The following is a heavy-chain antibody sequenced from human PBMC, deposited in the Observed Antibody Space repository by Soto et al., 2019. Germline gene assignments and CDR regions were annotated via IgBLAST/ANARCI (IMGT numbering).Heavy chain of an antibody. CDR3: AKDTRAAAFDP. CDR2: VSWNSGSI. CDR1: GFTFDDYA. V-gene: IGHV3-9*01. Sequence: EVQLVESGGGLVQPGRSLRLSCAASGFTFDDYAMHWVRQAPGKGLAWVSGVSWNSGSIGYADSVKGRFTISRDNAKNSLYLRMISLRAEDTALCYCAKDTRAAAFDPWGQGTLVSVSS. J-gene: IGHJ5*02. D-gene: IGHD6-25*01.